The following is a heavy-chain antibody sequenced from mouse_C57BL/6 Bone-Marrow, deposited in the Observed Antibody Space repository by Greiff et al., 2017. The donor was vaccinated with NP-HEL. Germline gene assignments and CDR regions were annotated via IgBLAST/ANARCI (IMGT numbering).Heavy chain of an antibody. D-gene: IGHD2-5*01. J-gene: IGHJ4*01. CDR2: INSDGGST. CDR3: ARQSNYDYAMDY. Sequence: DVHLVESGGGLVQPGESLKLSCESNEYEFPSHDMSWVRKTPEKRLELVAAINSDGGSTYYPDTMERRFIISRDNTKKTLYLQMSSLRSEDTALYYCARQSNYDYAMDYWGQGTSVTVSS. CDR1: EYEFPSHD. V-gene: IGHV5-2*01.